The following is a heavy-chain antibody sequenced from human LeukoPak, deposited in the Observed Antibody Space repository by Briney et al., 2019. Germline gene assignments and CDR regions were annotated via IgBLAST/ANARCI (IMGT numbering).Heavy chain of an antibody. Sequence: PSETLSLTCTVSGGSISGYYWTWIRQPPGEALEYIGCIYYTGTTNCNPSLNSRVTISADTSKNQFALKLSSVTAADTAVYYCARVVGGVGLDYWGQGTLVTVSS. CDR3: ARVVGGVGLDY. CDR2: IYYTGTT. CDR1: GGSISGYY. J-gene: IGHJ4*02. V-gene: IGHV4-59*01. D-gene: IGHD3-16*01.